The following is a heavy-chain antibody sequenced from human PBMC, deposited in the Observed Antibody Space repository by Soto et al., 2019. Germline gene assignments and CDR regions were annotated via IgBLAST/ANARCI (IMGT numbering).Heavy chain of an antibody. J-gene: IGHJ4*02. Sequence: QVQLVQSGAEVKKPGASVKVSCKASGYTFTSYAISWVRQAPGQGLEWMGWISAYNGNTNYAQKLQGRVTMTKDTPTSTAYMELRSLRPVDTAVYFCAREAPPEDYWGQGTLVTVSS. V-gene: IGHV1-18*01. CDR1: GYTFTSYA. CDR2: ISAYNGNT. CDR3: AREAPPEDY.